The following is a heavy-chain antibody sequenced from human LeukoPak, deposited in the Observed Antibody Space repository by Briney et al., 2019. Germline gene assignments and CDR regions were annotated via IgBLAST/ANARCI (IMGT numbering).Heavy chain of an antibody. V-gene: IGHV4-4*07. CDR1: GGPITTYY. J-gene: IGHJ6*03. CDR3: ARESSYYAMIVGSYYYYMDV. Sequence: SETLSLTCTVSGGPITTYYLSWIRQSAGMGLEWIGRISGSGVITYNPSLKSRVILSLDTSNNHFSLKLISVTAADTAVYYCARESSYYAMIVGSYYYYMDVWGKGTTVTISS. D-gene: IGHD3-22*01. CDR2: ISGSGVI.